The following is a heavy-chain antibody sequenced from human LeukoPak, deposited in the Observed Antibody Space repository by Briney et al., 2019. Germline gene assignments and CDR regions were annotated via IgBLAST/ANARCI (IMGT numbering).Heavy chain of an antibody. Sequence: SVKVSCKASGGTFSSYAISWVRQAPGQGLEWMGGIIPIFGTANYAQKFQGRVTITTDESTSTAYMELSSLRSEDTAVYYCARDMNHYDSSGYLDAFDIWGQGTMVTVSS. CDR1: GGTFSSYA. D-gene: IGHD3-22*01. V-gene: IGHV1-69*05. CDR2: IIPIFGTA. J-gene: IGHJ3*02. CDR3: ARDMNHYDSSGYLDAFDI.